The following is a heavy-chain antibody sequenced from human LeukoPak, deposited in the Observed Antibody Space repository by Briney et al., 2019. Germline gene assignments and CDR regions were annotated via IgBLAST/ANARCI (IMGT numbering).Heavy chain of an antibody. CDR1: GGSISSSSYY. CDR3: ARDPSSYSSSSFDY. V-gene: IGHV4-39*07. J-gene: IGHJ4*02. D-gene: IGHD6-6*01. CDR2: IYYSGST. Sequence: SETLSLTYTVSGGSISSSSYYWGWIRQPPGKGLEWIGSIYYSGSTYYNPSLKSRVTISVDTSKNQFSLKLSSVTAADTAVYYCARDPSSYSSSSFDYWGQGTLVTVSS.